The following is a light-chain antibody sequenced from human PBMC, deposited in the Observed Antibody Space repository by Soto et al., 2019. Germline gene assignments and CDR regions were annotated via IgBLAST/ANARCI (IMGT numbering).Light chain of an antibody. CDR1: SSNSGSNY. J-gene: IGLJ2*01. CDR3: AAWDDSLSGLV. CDR2: RNN. Sequence: QSVLTQPPSASGTPGQRVTISCSGSSSNSGSNYVYWYQQLPGTATKLLIYRNNQRPSGVPDRFSGSKSGTSASLAISGLRSEDEADYYCAAWDDSLSGLVFGGGTKLTVL. V-gene: IGLV1-47*01.